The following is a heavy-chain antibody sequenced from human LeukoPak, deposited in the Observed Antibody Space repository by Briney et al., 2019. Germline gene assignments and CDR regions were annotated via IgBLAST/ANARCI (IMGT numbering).Heavy chain of an antibody. CDR1: GFTFTTYS. Sequence: GGSLRLSCEASGFTFTTYSMTWVRQAPGKGLEWVSTISSGSSAIFSAGALRGRFTISRDDAKNLLYLDMNSLRAEDTAVYYCVRDFMYNTACTGCWGQGTLVTVSS. J-gene: IGHJ4*02. CDR2: ISSGSSAI. D-gene: IGHD5-18*01. V-gene: IGHV3-21*01. CDR3: VRDFMYNTACTGC.